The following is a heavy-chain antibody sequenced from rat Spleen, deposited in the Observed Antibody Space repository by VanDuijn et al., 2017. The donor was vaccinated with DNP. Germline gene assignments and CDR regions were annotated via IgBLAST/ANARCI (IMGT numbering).Heavy chain of an antibody. CDR1: GFSLTSYD. CDR3: ARNYYSVYAMDA. D-gene: IGHD1-1*01. CDR2: IQNGGST. Sequence: QVQLKESGPGLVQPSQTLSLTCTVSGFSLTSYDVHWVRQPPGKGLEWMGRIQNGGSTDYNSALKSRLSISRDTSKSQVFLKMNSVQTEDTAMYFCARNYYSVYAMDAWGQGTSVTVSS. J-gene: IGHJ4*01. V-gene: IGHV2-27*01.